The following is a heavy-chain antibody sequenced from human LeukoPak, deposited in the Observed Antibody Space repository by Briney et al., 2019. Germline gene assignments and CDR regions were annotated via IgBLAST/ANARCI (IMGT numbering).Heavy chain of an antibody. CDR2: IGTTDGST. Sequence: PGASLRLSCAASGFSFSGYAMSWVRQAPEKGLEWVSHIGTTDGSTFYADSVKGRFTISRDNSKNTLYLQMSSLRAEDTAVYFCARKHLQTPFVFLDVWGQGTTVTVSS. CDR1: GFSFSGYA. D-gene: IGHD2/OR15-2a*01. CDR3: ARKHLQTPFVFLDV. J-gene: IGHJ6*02. V-gene: IGHV3-23*01.